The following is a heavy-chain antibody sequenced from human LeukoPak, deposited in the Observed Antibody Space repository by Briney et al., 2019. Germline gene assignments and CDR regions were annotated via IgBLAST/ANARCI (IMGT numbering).Heavy chain of an antibody. CDR3: AKDRPYCSGGSCYKMDYFDY. V-gene: IGHV3-23*01. CDR1: GFTFSDYY. D-gene: IGHD2-15*01. CDR2: IRGSGDST. Sequence: GGSLRLSCAASGFTFSDYYMSWIRPAPGKGLEWVSAIRGSGDSTYYADSVKGRFTISRDNSKNTLYLQMTSLRAEDTAVYYCAKDRPYCSGGSCYKMDYFDYWGQGTLVTVSS. J-gene: IGHJ4*02.